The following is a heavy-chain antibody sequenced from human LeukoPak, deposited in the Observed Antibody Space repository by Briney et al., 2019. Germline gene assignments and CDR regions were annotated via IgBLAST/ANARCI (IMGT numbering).Heavy chain of an antibody. V-gene: IGHV4-34*01. J-gene: IGHJ5*02. CDR1: GGSFSGYY. CDR3: ARGRPDDYGDSGVQGWFDP. CDR2: INHSGST. Sequence: PSETLSLTCAVYGGSFSGYYWSWLRQPPGKGLEWIGEINHSGSTNYNPSLKSRVTISVDTSKNQFSLKLSSVTAADTAVYYCARGRPDDYGDSGVQGWFDPWGQGTLVTVSS. D-gene: IGHD4-17*01.